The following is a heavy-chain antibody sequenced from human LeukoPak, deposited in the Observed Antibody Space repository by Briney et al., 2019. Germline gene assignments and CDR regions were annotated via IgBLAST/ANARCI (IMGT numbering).Heavy chain of an antibody. CDR2: IVVGSGNT. J-gene: IGHJ4*02. D-gene: IGHD5-18*01. V-gene: IGHV1-58*01. CDR1: GFTFTSSA. CDR3: AADGGGEDSYGYTFDY. Sequence: ASVKVSCKASGFTFTSSAVQWVRQARGQRLEWIGWIVVGSGNTNYAQKFQERVTITRDMSTSTAYMELSSLRSEDTAVYYCAADGGGEDSYGYTFDYWGQGTLVTVSS.